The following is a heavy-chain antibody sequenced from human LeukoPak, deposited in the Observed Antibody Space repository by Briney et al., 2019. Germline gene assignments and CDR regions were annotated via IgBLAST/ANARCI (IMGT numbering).Heavy chain of an antibody. Sequence: SETLSLTCTVSGGSISSYYWSWIRQPPGKGLEWIGRIYTSGSTNYNPSLKSRVTMSVDTSKNQFSLKLSSVTAADTAVYYCARDLVRPYYYDSSGPFDPWGQGTLVTVSS. CDR3: ARDLVRPYYYDSSGPFDP. CDR1: GGSISSYY. V-gene: IGHV4-4*07. J-gene: IGHJ5*02. CDR2: IYTSGST. D-gene: IGHD3-22*01.